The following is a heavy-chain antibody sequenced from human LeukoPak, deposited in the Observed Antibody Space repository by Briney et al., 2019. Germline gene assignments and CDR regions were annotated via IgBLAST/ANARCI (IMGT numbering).Heavy chain of an antibody. J-gene: IGHJ6*02. V-gene: IGHV3-9*01. Sequence: PGGSLRLSCAASGFTFDDYAMAWVRQAPGKGLEWVSCISWNSGSIGYADSVKGRFTISRDNAKNSLYLQMNSLRAEDTALYYCAKDILGITIFGETYYYYGMDVWGQGTTVTVSS. CDR1: GFTFDDYA. CDR3: AKDILGITIFGETYYYYGMDV. D-gene: IGHD3-3*01. CDR2: ISWNSGSI.